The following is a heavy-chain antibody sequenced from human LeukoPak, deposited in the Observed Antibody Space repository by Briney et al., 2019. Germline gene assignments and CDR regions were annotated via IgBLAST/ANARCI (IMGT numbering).Heavy chain of an antibody. CDR3: ARQGGLGNYATGSWFDP. CDR1: GFTFSSYG. CDR2: IWYDGSNK. D-gene: IGHD1-7*01. Sequence: GGSLRLSCAASGFTFSSYGMHWVRQAPGKGLEWVAVIWYDGSNKYDADSVKGRFTISRDNSKNTLYLQMDSLRAEDTAMYYCARQGGLGNYATGSWFDPWGQGTLVTVSS. J-gene: IGHJ5*02. V-gene: IGHV3-33*01.